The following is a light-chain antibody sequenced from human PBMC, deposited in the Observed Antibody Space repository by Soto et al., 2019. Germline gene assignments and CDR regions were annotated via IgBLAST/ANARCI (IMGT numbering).Light chain of an antibody. Sequence: QSALTQPASVSGSPGQSITISCTGTSSDVGAYNYVSWYQQHPGKAPKLMIYEVSNRPSGVSNRFSGSKSGNTASLTISGLQAEDEADYYCSSYTSSSTFVVFGGGTKLTAL. CDR1: SSDVGAYNY. J-gene: IGLJ2*01. V-gene: IGLV2-14*01. CDR2: EVS. CDR3: SSYTSSSTFVV.